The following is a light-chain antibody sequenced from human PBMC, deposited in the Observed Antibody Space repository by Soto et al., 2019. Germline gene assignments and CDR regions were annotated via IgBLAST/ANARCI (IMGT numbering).Light chain of an antibody. V-gene: IGLV2-14*01. CDR1: SSDVGGSNY. Sequence: QSALTQPASVSGSPGQSITISCTGTSSDVGGSNYVSWYQQHPGKAPKLMIYDVNNRPSGVSNRFSGSKSGNTASLTISGLQAEDEAHYYCASYTSSSTLYVFGTGTKLTVL. CDR2: DVN. J-gene: IGLJ1*01. CDR3: ASYTSSSTLYV.